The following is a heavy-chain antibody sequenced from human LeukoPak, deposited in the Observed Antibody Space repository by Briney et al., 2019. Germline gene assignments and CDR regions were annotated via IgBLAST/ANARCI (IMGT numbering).Heavy chain of an antibody. CDR1: GFTFSSCA. CDR2: ISSNGGST. V-gene: IGHV3-64*01. Sequence: GGSLRLSCAASGFTFSSCAMHWVRQAPGKGLEYVSAISSNGGSTYYANSVKGRFTISRDNAKNSLYLQMNSLRAEDTAVYYCARGDYCSSTSCSRRGGDAFDIWGQGTMVTVSS. D-gene: IGHD2-2*01. CDR3: ARGDYCSSTSCSRRGGDAFDI. J-gene: IGHJ3*02.